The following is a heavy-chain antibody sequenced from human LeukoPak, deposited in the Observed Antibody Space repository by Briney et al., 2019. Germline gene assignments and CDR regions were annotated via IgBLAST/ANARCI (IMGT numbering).Heavy chain of an antibody. D-gene: IGHD3-22*01. J-gene: IGHJ3*02. CDR3: ARFCYDSSGYGFDS. CDR1: GGSISSYY. CDR2: INHSGIT. V-gene: IGHV4-59*01. Sequence: SETLSLTCTVSGGSISSYYWSWIRQPPGKGLEWIGYINHSGITNNNPSLKSRVTTSVDTSKNQFSLKLSSVTAADTAVYYCARFCYDSSGYGFDSWGQGTKATVSS.